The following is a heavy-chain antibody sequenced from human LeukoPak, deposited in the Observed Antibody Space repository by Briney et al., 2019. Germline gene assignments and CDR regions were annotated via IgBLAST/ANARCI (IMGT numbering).Heavy chain of an antibody. CDR3: AIFSRSGSKGLRSTRVDY. CDR1: GVSISSGGYS. D-gene: IGHD3-22*01. J-gene: IGHJ4*02. CDR2: IYHSGST. Sequence: KPSETLSLTCAVSGVSISSGGYSWSWIRQPPGKGLEWIGYIYHSGSTYYNPSLKSRVTISVDTSKNQFSLKLSSVTAADTAVYYCAIFSRSGSKGLRSTRVDYWAQGTLVTVSS. V-gene: IGHV4-30-2*01.